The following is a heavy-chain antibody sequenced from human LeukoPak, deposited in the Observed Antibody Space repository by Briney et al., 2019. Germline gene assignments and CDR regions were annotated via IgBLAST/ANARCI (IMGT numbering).Heavy chain of an antibody. CDR3: ARILPGHWFDH. Sequence: SGPVLVQPTEPLTLTCTVSGFSLRNARMGVSWIRQPPGKALEWLAHIFSNDEKSYSTSLKSRLTISKDTSKSQVVLTMTNMDPVDTATYYCARILPGHWFDHWGQGTLVTVSS. D-gene: IGHD1-14*01. CDR1: GFSLRNARMG. J-gene: IGHJ5*02. V-gene: IGHV2-26*01. CDR2: IFSNDEK.